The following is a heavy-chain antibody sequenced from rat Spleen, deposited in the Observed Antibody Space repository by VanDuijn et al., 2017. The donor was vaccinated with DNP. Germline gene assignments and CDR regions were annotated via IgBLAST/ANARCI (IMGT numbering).Heavy chain of an antibody. Sequence: QVQLKESGPGLVQPSQTLSLTCTVSGFSLTSYGVSWVRQPPGKGLEWIAAISSGGSTYYNSALKSRLSISRDTSKRQVFLKMNSLQTEDTATYYCARSYSSSLYAMDAWGQGTSVTVSS. CDR2: ISSGGST. CDR1: GFSLTSYG. CDR3: ARSYSSSLYAMDA. V-gene: IGHV2S12*01. J-gene: IGHJ4*01. D-gene: IGHD1-2*01.